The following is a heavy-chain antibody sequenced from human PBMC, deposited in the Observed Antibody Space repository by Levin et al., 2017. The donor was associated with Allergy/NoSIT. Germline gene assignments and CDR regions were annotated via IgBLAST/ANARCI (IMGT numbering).Heavy chain of an antibody. CDR1: GFTFDDYA. J-gene: IGHJ4*02. CDR2: ISWNSGNI. V-gene: IGHV3-9*01. CDR3: AKATYSGSYSPPFHY. Sequence: GGSLRLSCAASGFTFDDYAMHWVRQAPGKGLEWVSGISWNSGNIGYADSVRGRFTISRDNAKNSLYLQMSSLTTEDTALYYCAKATYSGSYSPPFHYWGQGTLVTVSS. D-gene: IGHD1-26*01.